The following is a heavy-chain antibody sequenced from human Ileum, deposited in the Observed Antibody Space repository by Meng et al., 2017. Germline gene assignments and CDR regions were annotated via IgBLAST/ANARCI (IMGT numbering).Heavy chain of an antibody. V-gene: IGHV4-4*02. Sequence: VQCQVAGRALVKPSETLSLSWAVSGDSIRNGNWWSWVRQPPGKGLEWIGEIYESGTTNYNPSLKSRVTISVDKSKNEFSLKLSSVTAADTALYYCARVSYNKGSPKFDSWGQGTLVTVSS. CDR2: IYESGTT. J-gene: IGHJ4*02. CDR3: ARVSYNKGSPKFDS. CDR1: GDSIRNGNW. D-gene: IGHD1-14*01.